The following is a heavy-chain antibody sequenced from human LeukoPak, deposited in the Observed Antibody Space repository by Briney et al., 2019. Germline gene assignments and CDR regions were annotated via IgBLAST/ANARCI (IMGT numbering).Heavy chain of an antibody. J-gene: IGHJ4*02. Sequence: ASVKVSCKASGGTFSSYAISWVRQAPGQGLEWMGRIIPILGIANYAQKFQGRVTITADKSTSTAYMELSSLRSEDTAVYYCARAQGMGSSSWYYFDYWGQGTLVTVSS. CDR2: IIPILGIA. CDR1: GGTFSSYA. D-gene: IGHD6-13*01. V-gene: IGHV1-69*04. CDR3: ARAQGMGSSSWYYFDY.